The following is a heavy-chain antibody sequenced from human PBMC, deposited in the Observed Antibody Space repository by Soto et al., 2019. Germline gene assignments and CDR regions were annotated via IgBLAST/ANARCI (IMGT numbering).Heavy chain of an antibody. D-gene: IGHD3-22*01. J-gene: IGHJ4*02. CDR1: GGSISSGDYY. V-gene: IGHV4-39*01. CDR3: VSPEGYYDSSGYTLDY. CDR2: IYYSGST. Sequence: PSETLSLTCTVSGGSISSGDYYWSWVRQPPGKGLEWIGYIYYSGSTYYNPSLKSRVTLSINTSKNQFSLKLNSVTAADTAVYYCVSPEGYYDSSGYTLDYWGQGTLVTVSS.